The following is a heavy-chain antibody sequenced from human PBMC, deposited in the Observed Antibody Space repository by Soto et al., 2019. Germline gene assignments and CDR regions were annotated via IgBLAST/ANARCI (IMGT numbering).Heavy chain of an antibody. CDR3: ARASQQLVRCDY. J-gene: IGHJ4*02. CDR1: GYMFTSYD. D-gene: IGHD6-13*01. V-gene: IGHV1-8*01. CDR2: MNPNRGTT. Sequence: ASVKVSCKASGYMFTSYDINWVRQATGQGLEWMGWMNPNRGTTGYAQKFQGRVTMTMNPSISTAYMDLSSLTSEDTAVYFCARASQQLVRCDYWGQGTLVTVSS.